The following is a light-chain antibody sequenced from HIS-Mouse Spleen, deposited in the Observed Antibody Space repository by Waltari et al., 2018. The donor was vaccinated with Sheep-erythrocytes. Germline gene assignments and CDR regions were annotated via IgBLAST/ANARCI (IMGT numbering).Light chain of an antibody. CDR3: SSYAGSNNYV. V-gene: IGLV2-8*01. CDR2: EVS. J-gene: IGLJ1*01. CDR1: SSDVGGYNY. Sequence: QSALTQPPSASGSPGQSVTISCTGTSSDVGGYNYVSWYQQHPGKAPKPMIYEVSKRPSVVPDRFSGAKSGTTASLTVSGLQAEDEADYYCSSYAGSNNYVFGTGTKVTVL.